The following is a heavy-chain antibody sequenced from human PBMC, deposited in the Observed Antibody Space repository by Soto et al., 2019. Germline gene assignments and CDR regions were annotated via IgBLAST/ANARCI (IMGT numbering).Heavy chain of an antibody. J-gene: IGHJ4*02. CDR3: ARDPWAADY. CDR1: GFTVSTNY. Sequence: EVQLVESGGGLVQPGGSLRLSCEASGFTVSTNYMSWVGQAPGKGLEWVSVIYSGGSTFYADSVRGRFTISRDNSKNTVNLQMNSLRAEDTAVYYCARDPWAADYWGQGTLVTVSS. V-gene: IGHV3-66*01. CDR2: IYSGGST. D-gene: IGHD3-16*01.